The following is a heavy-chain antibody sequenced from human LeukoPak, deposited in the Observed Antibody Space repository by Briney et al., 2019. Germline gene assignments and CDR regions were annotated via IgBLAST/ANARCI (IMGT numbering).Heavy chain of an antibody. CDR3: ARLGVWFGSVNWFDP. D-gene: IGHD3-10*01. V-gene: IGHV1-18*01. CDR1: GYTFTSYG. J-gene: IGHJ5*02. CDR2: ISAYNGNT. Sequence: GASVKVSCKASGYTFTSYGISWVRQAPGQGLEWMGWISAYNGNTNYAQKLQGRVTMTTDTSTSTAYMELRSLRSDDTAVYYCARLGVWFGSVNWFDPWGQGTLVTVSS.